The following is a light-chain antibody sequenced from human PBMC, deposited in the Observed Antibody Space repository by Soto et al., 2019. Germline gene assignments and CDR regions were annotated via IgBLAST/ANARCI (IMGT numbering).Light chain of an antibody. V-gene: IGLV2-14*01. J-gene: IGLJ2*01. CDR2: EVS. CDR1: SSDVGTYNY. Sequence: QSALTQPASVSGSPGQSITISCTGTSSDVGTYNYVSWYQHRPGTAPKLMIYEVSNRPSGVSNRFSGSKSGNTASLTISGLQADDEADYYCSSYASSTTLDVLFGGGTKLTGL. CDR3: SSYASSTTLDVL.